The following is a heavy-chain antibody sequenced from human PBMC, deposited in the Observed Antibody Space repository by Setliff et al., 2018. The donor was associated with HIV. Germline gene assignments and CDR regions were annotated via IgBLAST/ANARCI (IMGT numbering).Heavy chain of an antibody. D-gene: IGHD5-12*01. J-gene: IGHJ4*02. Sequence: VKVSCKTSGGTFSNYAISWARQAPGQGLEWMGGIIPIFTTTNYAQRFQGRVTITADEYTTTAYMELSSLRSEDTAVYYCAIDVIGGWLRPMPDFWGPGTLVTVSS. V-gene: IGHV1-69*13. CDR1: GGTFSNYA. CDR2: IIPIFTTT. CDR3: AIDVIGGWLRPMPDF.